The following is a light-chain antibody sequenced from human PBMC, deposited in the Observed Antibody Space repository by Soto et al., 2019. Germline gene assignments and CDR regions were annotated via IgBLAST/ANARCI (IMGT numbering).Light chain of an antibody. V-gene: IGKV3-15*01. CDR1: QSVSSSY. CDR3: QQYNHGSTCT. CDR2: SAS. Sequence: CACTLPLSPGARATTSCSASQSVSSSYLAWYQQRPGQAPRLLIYSASTRATGIPARFSGSGSGTEFTLTISSLQSEDFAVYYSQQYNHGSTCTFGEGTKVDIK. J-gene: IGKJ1*01.